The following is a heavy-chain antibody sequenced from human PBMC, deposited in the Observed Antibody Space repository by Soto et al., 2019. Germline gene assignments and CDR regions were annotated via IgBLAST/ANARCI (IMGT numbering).Heavy chain of an antibody. CDR3: AREVQDIVLVPAAIRVSWFDP. J-gene: IGHJ5*02. D-gene: IGHD2-2*02. CDR2: IYDSGST. Sequence: SETLSLTCAVSGGSISSGGYCWSWIRQPPGKGLEWIGYIYDSGSTYYNPSLKSRVTISVDRSKNQFSLKLSSVTAADTAVYYCAREVQDIVLVPAAIRVSWFDPWGQGTLVTVSS. V-gene: IGHV4-30-2*01. CDR1: GGSISSGGYC.